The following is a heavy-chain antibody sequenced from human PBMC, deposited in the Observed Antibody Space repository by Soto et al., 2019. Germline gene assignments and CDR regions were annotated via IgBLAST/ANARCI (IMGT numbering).Heavy chain of an antibody. CDR1: GGTFSSYA. CDR2: IIPIFGTA. J-gene: IGHJ6*02. V-gene: IGHV1-69*12. Sequence: QVQLVQSGAEVKKPGSSVKVSCKASGGTFSSYAISWVRQAPGQGLEWMGGIIPIFGTANYAQKFQGRVTITADESTSTAYMELSSLRSEDTAVYYCAAQGYDFWSGDYCYYGMDVWGQGTTVTVSS. D-gene: IGHD3-3*01. CDR3: AAQGYDFWSGDYCYYGMDV.